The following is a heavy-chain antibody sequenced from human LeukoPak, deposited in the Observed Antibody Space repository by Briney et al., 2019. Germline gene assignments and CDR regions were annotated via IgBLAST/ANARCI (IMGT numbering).Heavy chain of an antibody. J-gene: IGHJ6*04. D-gene: IGHD3-9*01. Sequence: SGSLSLTCAVSGHSLTSINCGSWGRPPPGRGLEWIVGVSHSGSTNYTPSLKRRVTITVDNSNNRVPLQLTSVTAADTAVYYCARHSDLTGYFSRFYYGLVVWGKGTTGTVSS. V-gene: IGHV4-4*02. CDR3: ARHSDLTGYFSRFYYGLVV. CDR2: VSHSGST. CDR1: GHSLTSINC.